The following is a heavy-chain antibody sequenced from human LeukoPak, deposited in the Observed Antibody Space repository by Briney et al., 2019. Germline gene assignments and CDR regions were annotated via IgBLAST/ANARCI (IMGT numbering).Heavy chain of an antibody. D-gene: IGHD3-22*01. CDR2: IYYSGST. J-gene: IGHJ3*02. V-gene: IGHV4-39*07. CDR3: ARGWPTGQYDSSGYDADGGAFDI. CDR1: GGGISSSSYY. Sequence: SETLSLTCTVSGGGISSSSYYLGWIRQPPGKGLEWIGSIYYSGSTYYNAALKRRGTISVDTSKNQFSLKLSSVTAADTAVYYCARGWPTGQYDSSGYDADGGAFDIWGQGKMVTVSS.